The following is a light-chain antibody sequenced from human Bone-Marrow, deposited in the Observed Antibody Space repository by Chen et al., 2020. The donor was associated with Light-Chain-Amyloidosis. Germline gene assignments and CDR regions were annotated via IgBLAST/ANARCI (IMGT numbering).Light chain of an antibody. CDR1: QSVSSY. J-gene: IGKJ4*01. CDR3: QQRSNWRLT. Sequence: EIVLTQSPATLSLSPGERATLSCRASQSVSSYLAWYQQKPGQAPRLLIYDASNRATGIPARFSGSGSGTDFTRNISSLEPEDFAVYYCQQRSNWRLTFGGGTKVEIK. CDR2: DAS. V-gene: IGKV3-11*01.